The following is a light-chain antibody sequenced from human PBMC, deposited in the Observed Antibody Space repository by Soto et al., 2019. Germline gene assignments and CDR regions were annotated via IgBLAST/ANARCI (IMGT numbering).Light chain of an antibody. CDR2: AAS. J-gene: IGKJ1*01. V-gene: IGKV1-39*01. CDR3: HQNYNVPPWT. CDR1: QSISNY. Sequence: DIQMTQSPSSLSASVGDRVTITCRASQSISNYLDWYQLKPGKAPKLLIYAASSLQSGVPSRFSGSGSGTDFTLTISRLQAEDFATYYCHQNYNVPPWTFVQGTKVEIK.